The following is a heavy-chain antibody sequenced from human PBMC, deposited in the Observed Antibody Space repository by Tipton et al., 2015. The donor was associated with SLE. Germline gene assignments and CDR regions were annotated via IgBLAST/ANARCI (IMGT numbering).Heavy chain of an antibody. J-gene: IGHJ3*02. V-gene: IGHV3-48*03. D-gene: IGHD6-13*01. CDR1: GFTFSSYE. Sequence: SLRLSCAASGFTFSSYEMNWVRQAPGKGLEWVSYISSSGSTIYYADSVKGRFTISRDNAKNSLYLQMNSLRAEDTAVYYCARGGPIAAAAGDAFDIWGQGTMVTVSS. CDR2: ISSSGSTI. CDR3: ARGGPIAAAAGDAFDI.